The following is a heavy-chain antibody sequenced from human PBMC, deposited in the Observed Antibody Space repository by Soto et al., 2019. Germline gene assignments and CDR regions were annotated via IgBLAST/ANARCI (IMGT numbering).Heavy chain of an antibody. J-gene: IGHJ6*04. Sequence: ETLSLPCTGSGGSISRSSYYWGWIRHPPGKGLEWIGSIYYSGSTSYNPSLKSRVTISVDTSKNQFSLKLSSVTAADTAVYYCARHSSDRGSIAAFRRSYYYRDFYDVWRKGTKGIVSS. CDR1: GGSISRSSYY. CDR2: IYYSGST. V-gene: IGHV4-39*01. D-gene: IGHD6-6*01. CDR3: ARHSSDRGSIAAFRRSYYYRDFYDV.